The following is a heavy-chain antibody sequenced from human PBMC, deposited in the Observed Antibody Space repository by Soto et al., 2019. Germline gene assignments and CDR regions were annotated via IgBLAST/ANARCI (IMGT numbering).Heavy chain of an antibody. D-gene: IGHD3-10*01. CDR1: GFIFSDYS. CDR2: ISSRSNYI. J-gene: IGHJ4*02. Sequence: GGSLRLSCAASGFIFSDYSMNWVRQAPGRGLEWVSSISSRSNYIFYADSVKGRFTISRDNSKNSLYLQMNSLTVEDTAIYYCAKGAQALWFGLGGQGTLVTVSS. V-gene: IGHV3-21*01. CDR3: AKGAQALWFGL.